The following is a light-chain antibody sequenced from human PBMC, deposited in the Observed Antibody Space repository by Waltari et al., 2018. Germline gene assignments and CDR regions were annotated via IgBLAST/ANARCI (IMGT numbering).Light chain of an antibody. CDR3: QVWDRTSDHPRVV. J-gene: IGLJ2*01. Sequence: SYVLTQPPSVSVAPGKTARITCGGNNIGSISVHWYQQKPGQAPVVVIYYDNDRPSGSPGRCPGSNAGNTATLTISRVEAGDEADDYWQVWDRTSDHPRVVFGGGTKLTVL. CDR1: NIGSIS. CDR2: YDN. V-gene: IGLV3-21*04.